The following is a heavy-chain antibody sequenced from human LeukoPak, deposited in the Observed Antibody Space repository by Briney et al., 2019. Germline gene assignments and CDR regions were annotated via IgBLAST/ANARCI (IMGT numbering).Heavy chain of an antibody. Sequence: SETLSLTCTVSGFSISSGYYWGWIRQPPGKGLEWIGSMYHSGSTYYNPSLNSRVTISVDTSKNQFSLKLSSVTAADTAVYYCARRGYSYGYGFDYWGQGTLVTVSS. CDR2: MYHSGST. CDR1: GFSISSGYY. D-gene: IGHD5-18*01. CDR3: ARRGYSYGYGFDY. J-gene: IGHJ4*02. V-gene: IGHV4-38-2*02.